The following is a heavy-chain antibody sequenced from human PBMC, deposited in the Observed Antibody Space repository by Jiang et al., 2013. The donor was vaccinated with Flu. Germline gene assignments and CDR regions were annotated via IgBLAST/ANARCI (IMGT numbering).Heavy chain of an antibody. J-gene: IGHJ6*04. CDR1: GYSFTSYW. CDR2: IYPGDSDT. V-gene: IGHV5-51*01. D-gene: IGHD3-3*01. CDR3: ARVVGLGVVINYYYGMDV. Sequence: GAEVKKPGESLKISCKGSGYSFTSYWIGWVRQMPGKGLEWMGIIYPGDSDTRYSPSFQGQVTISADKSISTAYLQWSSLKASDTAMYYCARVVGLGVVINYYYGMDVWGKGTTVTVSS.